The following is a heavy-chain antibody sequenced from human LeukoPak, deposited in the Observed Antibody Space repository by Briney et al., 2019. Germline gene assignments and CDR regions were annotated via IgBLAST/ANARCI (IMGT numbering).Heavy chain of an antibody. D-gene: IGHD3-10*01. CDR3: ARDDQGSTMVRGVTVNWFDP. J-gene: IGHJ5*02. Sequence: SVKVSCKASGGTFSSYAISWVRQAPGQGLEWLGGIIPIFGTANYAQKFQGRVTMTRDTSISTAYMELSRLRSDDTAVYYCARDDQGSTMVRGVTVNWFDPWGQGTLVTVSS. V-gene: IGHV1-69*05. CDR1: GGTFSSYA. CDR2: IIPIFGTA.